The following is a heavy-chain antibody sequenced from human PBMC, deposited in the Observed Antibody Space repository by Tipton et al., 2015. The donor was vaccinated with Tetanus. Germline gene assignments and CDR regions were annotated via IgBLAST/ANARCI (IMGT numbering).Heavy chain of an antibody. D-gene: IGHD1-26*01. J-gene: IGHJ4*02. CDR2: IYSSGST. V-gene: IGHV4-31*03. CDR1: GVSISGSRYY. Sequence: LRLSCTVSGVSISGSRYYWSWIRQRPGKGLEWIGDIYSSGSTYYNPSLKSRVTISVDTSKNQFSLKLNSVTAADTAVYYCARDQARGARGWNYFDYWGQGTLVTVSS. CDR3: ARDQARGARGWNYFDY.